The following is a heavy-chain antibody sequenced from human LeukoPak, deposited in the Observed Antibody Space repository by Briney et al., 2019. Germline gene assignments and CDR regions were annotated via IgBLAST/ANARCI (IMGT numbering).Heavy chain of an antibody. CDR1: GYTFTGYY. CDR2: INPNSGGT. CDR3: ARSENFVVVTAILYY. D-gene: IGHD2-21*02. J-gene: IGHJ4*02. Sequence: ASVKVSCKASGYTFTGYYMHWVRQAPGQGLEWMGWINPNSGGTNYAQKFQGRVTMTRDTSISTAYMELSRLRSDDTAVYYCARSENFVVVTAILYYWGQGTLVTVSS. V-gene: IGHV1-2*02.